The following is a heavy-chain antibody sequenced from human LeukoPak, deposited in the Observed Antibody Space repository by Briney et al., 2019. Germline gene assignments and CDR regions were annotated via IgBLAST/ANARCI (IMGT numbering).Heavy chain of an antibody. CDR2: IYYSGST. D-gene: IGHD3-16*01. V-gene: IGHV4-59*01. J-gene: IGHJ4*02. Sequence: SETLSLTCTVSGGSISSYYWSWIRQFPGKGLEWIGYIYYSGSTHYNPSLKSRVTISVDTSKNQFSLKLSSVTAADTAVYYCARDRVHEDRGTLDYWGQGPLVTVSS. CDR1: GGSISSYY. CDR3: ARDRVHEDRGTLDY.